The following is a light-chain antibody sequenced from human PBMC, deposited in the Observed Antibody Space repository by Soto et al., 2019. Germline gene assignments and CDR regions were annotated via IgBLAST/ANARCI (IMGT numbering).Light chain of an antibody. J-gene: IGKJ2*01. V-gene: IGKV3-20*01. CDR2: GAS. CDR3: QQYGSSLSSFT. Sequence: EIVLTQSPGTLSLSPGERATLSCRASQSVSSSYLAWYQQKPGQAPRLLIYGASNRATGIPDRFSGRGSGTDLTLTISRLEPEDFAVYYCQQYGSSLSSFTSGQGTKLEIK. CDR1: QSVSSSY.